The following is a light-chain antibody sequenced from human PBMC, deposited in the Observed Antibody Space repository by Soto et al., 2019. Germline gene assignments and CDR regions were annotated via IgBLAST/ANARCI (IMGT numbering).Light chain of an antibody. V-gene: IGLV2-14*01. CDR3: SSYTSSSTSVV. CDR1: SSDVGGYNY. CDR2: DVS. Sequence: QSALTQPAYVSGSPGQSITISCTGTSSDVGGYNYVSWYQQHPGKAPKLMIYDVSNRPSGVSNRFSGSKSVNTASLTISGLQAGDEDDYYCSSYTSSSTSVVLGGGTKLTVL. J-gene: IGLJ2*01.